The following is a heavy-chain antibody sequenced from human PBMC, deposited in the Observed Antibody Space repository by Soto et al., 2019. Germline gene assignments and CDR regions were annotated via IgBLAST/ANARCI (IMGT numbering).Heavy chain of an antibody. J-gene: IGHJ5*02. Sequence: QVQLVQSGAEVKKPGSSVKVSCKASGGTFSRYTINWVRQAPGQGLEWMGRIIPIAAIANYTQKFQGRVTITLDKSSTTGYMELSSLRSDDTAVYYCARGSTIVRGAPSWFDPWGQGTLVTVSS. D-gene: IGHD3-10*01. CDR1: GGTFSRYT. CDR3: ARGSTIVRGAPSWFDP. V-gene: IGHV1-69*02. CDR2: IIPIAAIA.